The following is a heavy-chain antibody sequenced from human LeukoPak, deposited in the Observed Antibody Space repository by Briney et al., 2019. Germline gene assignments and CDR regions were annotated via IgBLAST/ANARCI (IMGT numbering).Heavy chain of an antibody. CDR3: ARSIDPSIGAHGGLNYYYYYMDV. D-gene: IGHD6-6*01. CDR2: ISSSSSYI. J-gene: IGHJ6*03. CDR1: GFTFSSYS. V-gene: IGHV3-21*01. Sequence: GGSLRLSCAASGFTFSSYSMNWVRQAPGKGLEWVSSISSSSSYIYYADSVKGRFTISRDNAKNSLYLQMNSLRAEDTAVYYCARSIDPSIGAHGGLNYYYYYMDVWGKGTTVTVSS.